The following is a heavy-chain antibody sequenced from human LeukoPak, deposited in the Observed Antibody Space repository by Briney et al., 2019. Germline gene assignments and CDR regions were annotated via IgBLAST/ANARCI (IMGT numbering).Heavy chain of an antibody. V-gene: IGHV1-46*01. CDR2: INPSAGST. CDR1: GYTFTTYY. J-gene: IGHJ4*02. Sequence: ASVKVSCKASGYTFTTYYMHWVRQAPGQGLEWMGLINPSAGSTSYAQKFQGRVTMTRDTSTITVYMELSSLRSEDTAVYYCARVASAGLVTNFDFWGQGTLVTVSS. CDR3: ARVASAGLVTNFDF. D-gene: IGHD6-13*01.